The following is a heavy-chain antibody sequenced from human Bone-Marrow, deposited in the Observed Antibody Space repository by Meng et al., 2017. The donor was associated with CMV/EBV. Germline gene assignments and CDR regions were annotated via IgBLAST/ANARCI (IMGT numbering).Heavy chain of an antibody. CDR1: TFTSCY. D-gene: IGHD2-2*01. J-gene: IGHJ5*02. CDR2: INHSGGST. Sequence: TFTSCYMHWVRQAPGQGLEWMGVINHSGGSTSYAQKFQSRVTMTRDTSTSTVYMELSSLRSEDTAVYYCARDQELVVVPAANTWFDPWGQGTLVTVSS. V-gene: IGHV1-46*01. CDR3: ARDQELVVVPAANTWFDP.